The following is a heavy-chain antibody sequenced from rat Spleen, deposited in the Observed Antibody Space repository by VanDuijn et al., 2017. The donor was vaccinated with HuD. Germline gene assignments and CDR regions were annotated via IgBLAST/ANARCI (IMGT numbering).Heavy chain of an antibody. V-gene: IGHV5S10*01. Sequence: EVQLVESGGGLVQPGRSLKLSCAASGFTFSEYNMAWVRQAPKKGLEWVATIVHDGSRTYFRDSVKGRFTISRDNAKSTLYLQMDSLRSEDTATYYCATLDYWGQGVMVTVSS. J-gene: IGHJ2*01. CDR2: IVHDGSRT. CDR1: GFTFSEYN. CDR3: ATLDY.